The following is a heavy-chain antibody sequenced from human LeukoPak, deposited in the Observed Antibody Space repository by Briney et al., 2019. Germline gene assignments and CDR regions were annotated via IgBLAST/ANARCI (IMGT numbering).Heavy chain of an antibody. D-gene: IGHD1-7*01. J-gene: IGHJ4*02. CDR2: IRSKAYGGTT. Sequence: GGSLRLSCTASGFTFGDYAMSWFRQAPGKGLEWVGFIRSKAYGGTTEYAASVKGRFTISRDDSKSIAHLQMNSLKTEDTAVYYCSRVGVVWNFLSDYWGQGTLVTVSS. CDR1: GFTFGDYA. V-gene: IGHV3-49*03. CDR3: SRVGVVWNFLSDY.